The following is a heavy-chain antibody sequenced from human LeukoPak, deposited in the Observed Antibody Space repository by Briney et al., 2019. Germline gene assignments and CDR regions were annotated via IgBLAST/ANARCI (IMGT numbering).Heavy chain of an antibody. CDR1: GGSISSRSYY. Sequence: SETLSLTCTVSGGSISSRSYYWGWIRQPPGKGLAWIGSIYYSGSTHCNSSLKSRLTISVDTSKNQFSLKLSSVTAADAAVYHCARQQYSGTYFQAFAFDIWGQGTMVTVSS. CDR2: IYYSGST. J-gene: IGHJ3*02. D-gene: IGHD1-26*01. V-gene: IGHV4-39*01. CDR3: ARQQYSGTYFQAFAFDI.